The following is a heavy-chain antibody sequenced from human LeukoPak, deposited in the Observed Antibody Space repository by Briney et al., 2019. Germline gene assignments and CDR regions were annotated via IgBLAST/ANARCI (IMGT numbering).Heavy chain of an antibody. CDR1: GFTFSSYA. CDR2: IKSKTDGWTT. Sequence: GGSLRLSCAASGFTFSSYAMSWVRQAPGKGLEWVGRIKSKTDGWTTDYAAPVKGRFTISRDDSKNTLYLQMNSLKTEDTAVYYCTTDGVDSEDNDAFDIWGQGTMVTVSS. V-gene: IGHV3-15*01. D-gene: IGHD3/OR15-3a*01. J-gene: IGHJ3*02. CDR3: TTDGVDSEDNDAFDI.